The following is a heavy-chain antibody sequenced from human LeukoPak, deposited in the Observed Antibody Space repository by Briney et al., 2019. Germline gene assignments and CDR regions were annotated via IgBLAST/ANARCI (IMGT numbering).Heavy chain of an antibody. CDR3: ARSGYYDSSGYFDY. CDR1: GGSFSGYY. J-gene: IGHJ4*02. Sequence: SETLSLTCAVYGGSFSGYYWSWIRQPPGKGLEWIGEIYHSGNTNYNPPLKSRVTISLDKSKNQFSLKLNSVTAADTAVYYCARSGYYDSSGYFDYWGQGTLVTVSS. V-gene: IGHV4-34*01. D-gene: IGHD3-22*01. CDR2: IYHSGNT.